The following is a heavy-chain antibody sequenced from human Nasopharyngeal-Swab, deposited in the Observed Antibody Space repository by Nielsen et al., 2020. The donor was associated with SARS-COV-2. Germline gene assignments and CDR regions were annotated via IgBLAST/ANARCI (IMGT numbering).Heavy chain of an antibody. D-gene: IGHD5-24*01. J-gene: IGHJ4*02. V-gene: IGHV4-59*01. CDR2: IYYNGRT. CDR1: GGSLTSFF. CDR3: ARAIEAYGPRDVANEDF. Sequence: SATLSLTCSVSGGSLTSFFWSWIRQPPGKELEWLGYIYYNGRTTYNPSLKSRVTISVDTSNNQFSLKVASVTTADTAVYYCARAIEAYGPRDVANEDFWGRGTLVTVSS.